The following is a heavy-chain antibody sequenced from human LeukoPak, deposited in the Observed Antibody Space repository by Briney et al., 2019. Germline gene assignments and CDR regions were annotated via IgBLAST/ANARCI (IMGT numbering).Heavy chain of an antibody. Sequence: HPGGSLRLSCAASGFIFSGYWMAWVRQAPGKGLEWVANIKEDGSEKNYVDSVKGRFTISRDNAKNSLYLQMNSLRAEDTAVYYCARDAGYGYDRFDYWGQGTQVTVSS. J-gene: IGHJ4*02. CDR3: ARDAGYGYDRFDY. V-gene: IGHV3-7*01. CDR1: GFIFSGYW. D-gene: IGHD5-18*01. CDR2: IKEDGSEK.